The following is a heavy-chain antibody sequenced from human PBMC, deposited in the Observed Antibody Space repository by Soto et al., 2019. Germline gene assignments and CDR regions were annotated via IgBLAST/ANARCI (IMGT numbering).Heavy chain of an antibody. J-gene: IGHJ3*02. CDR2: ISWNSGSI. CDR1: GFTFDDYA. Sequence: EVQLVESGGGLVQPGRSLRLSCAASGFTFDDYAMHWVGQAPGKGLEWVSGISWNSGSIGYADSVKGRFTISRDNAKNSLYLQMNSLRAEDTALYYCAKGNVVVPAAMRDAFDIWGQGTMVTVSS. V-gene: IGHV3-9*01. D-gene: IGHD2-2*01. CDR3: AKGNVVVPAAMRDAFDI.